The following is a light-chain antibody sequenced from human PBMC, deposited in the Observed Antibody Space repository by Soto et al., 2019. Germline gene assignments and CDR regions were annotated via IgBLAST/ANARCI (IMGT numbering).Light chain of an antibody. Sequence: VLTPSPATLSFSPGERATLSCRASQSVSSYLAWYQQKPGQAPRLLIYDTSNRATGVPARFSGSGSGTDFTLTISSLEPEDCAIYYCQQRQYWPPITVGQGTRLEI. V-gene: IGKV3-11*01. CDR3: QQRQYWPPIT. J-gene: IGKJ5*01. CDR2: DTS. CDR1: QSVSSY.